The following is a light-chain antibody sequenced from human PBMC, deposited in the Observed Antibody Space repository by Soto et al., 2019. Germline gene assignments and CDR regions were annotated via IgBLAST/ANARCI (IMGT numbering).Light chain of an antibody. CDR3: MQGTHWPST. CDR2: KIS. V-gene: IGKV2-30*01. Sequence: DVVMTQSPLSLPVTLGQSASISCRSSQSLQDGGGNTYLNWFQQRPGQSPRRLIYKISNRDSGVPDRFSGSGSGTDFTLKISRVEAEDVGIYFCMQGTHWPSTFGQGTKLEIK. CDR1: QSLQDGGGNTY. J-gene: IGKJ2*01.